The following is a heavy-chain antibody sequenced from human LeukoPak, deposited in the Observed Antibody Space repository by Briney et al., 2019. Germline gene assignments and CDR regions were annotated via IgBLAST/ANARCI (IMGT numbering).Heavy chain of an antibody. Sequence: VASVKVSCKASGGXFSSSAISWVRQAPGQGLEWLGGIIPIFSTANYAQNLQGRVTITADESTSTAYMELSSLRSEDTAVYYCARDEGSYYGSGSYSPTIYYYYGMDVWGQGTTVTVSS. V-gene: IGHV1-69*13. CDR2: IIPIFSTA. CDR3: ARDEGSYYGSGSYSPTIYYYYGMDV. D-gene: IGHD3-10*01. J-gene: IGHJ6*02. CDR1: GGXFSSSA.